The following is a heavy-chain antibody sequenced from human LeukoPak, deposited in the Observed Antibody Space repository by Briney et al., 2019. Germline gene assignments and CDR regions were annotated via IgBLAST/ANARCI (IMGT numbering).Heavy chain of an antibody. CDR2: IFHSGSS. V-gene: IGHV4-30-2*01. CDR1: GDSISSGDYS. CDR3: ARELWFVKAPGSWFDP. Sequence: PSQTLSLTCAVSGDSISSGDYSWSWIRQPSGKGLEWIGYIFHSGSSYYNPSLKSRVTISVDKSKNQFSLRLTSVTAADTAVYYCARELWFVKAPGSWFDPWGEGTLVTVSS. D-gene: IGHD3-10*01. J-gene: IGHJ5*02.